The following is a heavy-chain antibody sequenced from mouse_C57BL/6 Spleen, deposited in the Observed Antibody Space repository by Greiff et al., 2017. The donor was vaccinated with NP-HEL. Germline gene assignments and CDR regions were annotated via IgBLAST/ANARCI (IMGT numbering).Heavy chain of an antibody. CDR1: GYSITSGYD. J-gene: IGHJ1*03. CDR2: ISYSGST. CDR3: ARPVRGYFDV. V-gene: IGHV3-1*01. Sequence: VQLKQSGPGMVKPSQSLSLTCTVTGYSITSGYDWHWIRHFPGNKLEWMGYISYSGSTNYNPSLKSRISITHDTSKNHFFLKLNSVTTEDTATYYCARPVRGYFDVWGTGTTVTVSS.